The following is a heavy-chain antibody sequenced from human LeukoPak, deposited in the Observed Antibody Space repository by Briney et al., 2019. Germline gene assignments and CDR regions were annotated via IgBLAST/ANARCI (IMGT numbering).Heavy chain of an antibody. CDR1: GFTFNSYG. Sequence: GGSLRLSCAASGFTFNSYGMHWVRQAPGKGLEWVAFIWFDGSNKYYSDSVKGRFTISRDNSKNMLYLQMNSLRAEDTAVYYCARVHPLLRCSGTWGQGTMVTVSS. J-gene: IGHJ3*01. D-gene: IGHD1-26*01. CDR3: ARVHPLLRCSGT. CDR2: IWFDGSNK. V-gene: IGHV3-30*02.